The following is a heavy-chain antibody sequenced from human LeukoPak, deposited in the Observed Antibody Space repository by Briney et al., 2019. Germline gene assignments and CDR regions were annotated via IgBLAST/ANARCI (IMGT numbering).Heavy chain of an antibody. CDR2: INSDGDT. V-gene: IGHV3-74*01. J-gene: IGHJ4*02. CDR1: GFSFSSDW. Sequence: GGSLRLSSAASGFSFSSDWMYWVRQAPGKGLVWVSRINSDGDTDYADAVKGRFTISRDNAKNTLYLQMNSLRAEDTAVYHCVTGAPMDYWGQGTLVIVSS. CDR3: VTGAPMDY.